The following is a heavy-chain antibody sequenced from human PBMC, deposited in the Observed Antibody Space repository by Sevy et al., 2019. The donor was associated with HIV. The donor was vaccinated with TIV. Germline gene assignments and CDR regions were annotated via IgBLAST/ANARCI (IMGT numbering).Heavy chain of an antibody. CDR1: KFTVSNNY. CDR2: LYDSGAA. V-gene: IGHV3-53*01. Sequence: GGSLRLSCAVSKFTVSNNYMTWVRQAPGKGLEWVSTLYDSGAAYYAVSVKGRFTVSRDNSKNTLYLQMNSLRAEDTAVYYCARTDVLVDGPRNWLDTRGQGTLVTVSS. D-gene: IGHD2-8*02. CDR3: ARTDVLVDGPRNWLDT. J-gene: IGHJ5*02.